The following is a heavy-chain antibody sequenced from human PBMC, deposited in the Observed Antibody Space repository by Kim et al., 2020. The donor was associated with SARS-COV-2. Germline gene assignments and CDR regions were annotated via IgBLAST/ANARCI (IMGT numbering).Heavy chain of an antibody. Sequence: GGSLRLSCAASGFTFSSYAMHWVRQAPGKGLEWVAVISYDGSNKYYAAAVKGLFTISRDNSKNTLYLQMNSLRAEDTAGYYWARVNSGSYYYGMAVWGQGPTVTVSS. J-gene: IGHJ6*02. CDR3: ARVNSGSYYYGMAV. D-gene: IGHD3-10*01. CDR1: GFTFSSYA. V-gene: IGHV3-30-3*01. CDR2: ISYDGSNK.